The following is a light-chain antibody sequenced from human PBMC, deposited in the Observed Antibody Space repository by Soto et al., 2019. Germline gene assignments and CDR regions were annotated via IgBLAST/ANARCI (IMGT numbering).Light chain of an antibody. J-gene: IGLJ1*01. CDR1: NIGSKH. CDR2: DSY. V-gene: IGLV3-21*02. CDR3: QVWESGVDYV. Sequence: SSVLTQPPSVSVAPGQTARIPCGGDNIGSKHVQWYQQKPGQAPLLVIYDSYDRPSGIPERFSASDSGNTATLTISRVEVGDEADYYCQVWESGVDYVFGTGTKVTVL.